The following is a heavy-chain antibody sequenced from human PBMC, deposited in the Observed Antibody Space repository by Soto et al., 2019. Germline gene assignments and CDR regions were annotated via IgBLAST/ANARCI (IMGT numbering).Heavy chain of an antibody. V-gene: IGHV1-8*01. Sequence: ASVKVSCKASGYSFTNNDVSWVRQATGQGLEWMGWMNPGSGDTGYAQKFQGRVTMTRDISIATAYMELSSLRSDDTAIYYCARMATFGSLNWFDHWGQGTQVTVSS. D-gene: IGHD3-16*01. CDR3: ARMATFGSLNWFDH. CDR2: MNPGSGDT. J-gene: IGHJ5*02. CDR1: GYSFTNND.